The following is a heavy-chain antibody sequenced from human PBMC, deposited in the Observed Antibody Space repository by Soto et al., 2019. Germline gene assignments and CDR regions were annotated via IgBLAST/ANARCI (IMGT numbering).Heavy chain of an antibody. CDR1: GYTITSWC. CDR2: ISDYNGTP. V-gene: IGHV1-18*01. Sequence: GAPAELSSEAAGYTITSWCILWVRQAAEPGFEWMGWISDYNGTPNYAQKFQGRVTMTTGTSTSTAYMELRSLRSDDTAVYYCAIDGGDRSFFYYYYCMDVWCHGTTVSSP. D-gene: IGHD3-16*01. CDR3: AIDGGDRSFFYYYYCMDV. J-gene: IGHJ6*02.